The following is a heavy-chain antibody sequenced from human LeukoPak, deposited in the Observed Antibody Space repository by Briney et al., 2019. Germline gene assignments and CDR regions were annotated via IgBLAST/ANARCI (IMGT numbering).Heavy chain of an antibody. V-gene: IGHV4-39*07. CDR1: GGSISSSSYY. CDR2: IYYSGST. D-gene: IGHD6-19*01. CDR3: AANGWYCLDY. Sequence: SETLSLTCAVSGGSISSSSYYWGWIRQPPGKGLEWIGSIYYSGSTYYNPSLKSRVTISVDTSKNQFSLKLSSVTAADTAVYYCAANGWYCLDYWGQGALVTVSS. J-gene: IGHJ4*02.